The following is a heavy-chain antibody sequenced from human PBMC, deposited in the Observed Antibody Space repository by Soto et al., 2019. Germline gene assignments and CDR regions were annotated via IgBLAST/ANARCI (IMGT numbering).Heavy chain of an antibody. V-gene: IGHV4-39*07. CDR1: GGSISSSSYY. Sequence: SETLSLTCTVSGGSISSSSYYWGWIRQPPGKGLEWIGSIYYSGSTYYNPSLKSRVTISVDTSKNQISLQVRSATAADAAVYYCARDLKEYCSDGKCNWFDPWGQGTLVTVPQ. CDR3: ARDLKEYCSDGKCNWFDP. CDR2: IYYSGST. J-gene: IGHJ5*02. D-gene: IGHD2-15*01.